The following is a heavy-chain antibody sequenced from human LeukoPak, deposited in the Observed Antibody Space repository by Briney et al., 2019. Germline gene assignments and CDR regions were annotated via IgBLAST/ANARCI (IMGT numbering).Heavy chain of an antibody. CDR3: ATVAPGDLFDS. CDR2: FVPEDGET. J-gene: IGHJ4*02. V-gene: IGHV1-24*01. D-gene: IGHD7-27*01. CDR1: GSTLTEFS. Sequence: GASVKVSCKVSGSTLTEFSMDWVRLAPGKGLEWMGGFVPEDGETIYAQNFQGRVTMTEDTSTDTAYMELSSLTSEDTAMYYCATVAPGDLFDSWGQGTLVTVSS.